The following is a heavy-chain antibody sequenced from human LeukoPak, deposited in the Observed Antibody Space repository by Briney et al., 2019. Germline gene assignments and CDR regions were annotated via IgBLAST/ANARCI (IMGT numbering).Heavy chain of an antibody. V-gene: IGHV3-11*01. CDR2: ISSSGGTI. Sequence: GGSLRLSCAASGFTFSDYYMSWIRQAPGKGLEWVSCISSSGGTIYYADSVKGRFTISRDDAKNSLYLQMNSLRAEDTAVYYCTRALSYYFDYWGQGTLVTVSS. CDR1: GFTFSDYY. J-gene: IGHJ4*02. CDR3: TRALSYYFDY.